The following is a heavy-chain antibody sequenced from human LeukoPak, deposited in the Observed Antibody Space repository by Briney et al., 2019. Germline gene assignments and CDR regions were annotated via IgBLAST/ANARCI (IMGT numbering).Heavy chain of an antibody. V-gene: IGHV3-30*18. CDR1: GFTFSSYG. Sequence: PGGSLRLSCAASGFTFSSYGMHWVRQAPGKGLEWVAVISYDGSNKYYADSVKGRFTISRDNSKNTLYLQMNSLRAEDTALYYCAKDRDDTLTPLDYWGQGTLVTASS. CDR3: AKDRDDTLTPLDY. D-gene: IGHD3-9*01. CDR2: ISYDGSNK. J-gene: IGHJ4*02.